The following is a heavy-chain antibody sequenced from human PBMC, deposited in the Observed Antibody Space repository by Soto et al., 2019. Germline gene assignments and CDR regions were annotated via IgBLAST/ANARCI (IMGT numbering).Heavy chain of an antibody. CDR3: ARGGAGRSYRQGLDY. J-gene: IGHJ4*02. V-gene: IGHV1-46*01. Sequence: QVQLVQSEAEVKKPGASVKVSCKTSGYTFTNYYTHWLRQAPGQGFEWMGVINPSGGGTAYAQKTQGRVTMTRDPSTSTIYMELSSLTSEDTAIYYCARGGAGRSYRQGLDYWGQGTLVTVSS. CDR1: GYTFTNYY. D-gene: IGHD3-16*02. CDR2: INPSGGGT.